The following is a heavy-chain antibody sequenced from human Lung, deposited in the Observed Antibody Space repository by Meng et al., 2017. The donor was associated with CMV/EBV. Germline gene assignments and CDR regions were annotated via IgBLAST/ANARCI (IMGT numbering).Heavy chain of an antibody. J-gene: IGHJ6*02. CDR1: GFTFSSYS. D-gene: IGHD1-1*01. Sequence: GGSLRLSCAASGFTFSSYSMNWVRQAPGKGLEWVSSISSSSSYIYYADSVKGRFTISRDNAKNSLYLQMNSLRAEDTAVYYCAREGGRAGTPGSYYYGRDVWGQGTTVTGAS. CDR3: AREGGRAGTPGSYYYGRDV. V-gene: IGHV3-21*01. CDR2: ISSSSSYI.